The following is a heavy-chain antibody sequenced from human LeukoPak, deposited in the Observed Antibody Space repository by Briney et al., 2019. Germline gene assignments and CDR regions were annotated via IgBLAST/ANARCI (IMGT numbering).Heavy chain of an antibody. J-gene: IGHJ6*03. CDR1: GFTFSSYS. CDR3: ARRVVRGVIRKIYYMDV. D-gene: IGHD3-10*01. Sequence: GSLRLSCAASGFTFSSYSMNWVRQPPGKGLEWIGEINHSGSTNYNPSLKSRVTISVDTSKNQFSLKLSSVTAADTAVYYCARRVVRGVIRKIYYMDVWGKGTTVTISS. V-gene: IGHV4-34*01. CDR2: INHSGST.